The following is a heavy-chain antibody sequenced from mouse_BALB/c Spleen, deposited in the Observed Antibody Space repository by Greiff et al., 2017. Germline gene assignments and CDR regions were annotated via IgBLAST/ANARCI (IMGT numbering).Heavy chain of an antibody. J-gene: IGHJ2*01. CDR1: GYTFTNYW. V-gene: IGHV1-63*02. CDR3: ARGNYGHNTPFDY. Sequence: QVQLQQSGAELVRPGTSVKISCKASGYTFTNYWLGWVKQRPGHGLEWIGDIYPGGGYTNYNEKFKGKATLTADTSSSTAYMQLSSLTSEDSAVYFCARGNYGHNTPFDYWGQGTTLTVSS. CDR2: IYPGGGYT. D-gene: IGHD1-1*02.